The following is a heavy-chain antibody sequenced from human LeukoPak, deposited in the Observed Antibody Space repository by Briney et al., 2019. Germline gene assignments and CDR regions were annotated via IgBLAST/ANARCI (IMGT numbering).Heavy chain of an antibody. J-gene: IGHJ6*03. CDR3: ARDPNTYYDILTGLKRTYYMDV. CDR1: GFTFSDYY. CDR2: IGSSDNTI. Sequence: PGGSLRLSCAASGFTFSDYYMSWIRQAPGKGLEWVSYIGSSDNTIAYADSVKGRFTISRDHAKNSLYLQMSSLRAEDTAVYYCARDPNTYYDILTGLKRTYYMDVWGKGTTVTVSS. V-gene: IGHV3-11*04. D-gene: IGHD3-9*01.